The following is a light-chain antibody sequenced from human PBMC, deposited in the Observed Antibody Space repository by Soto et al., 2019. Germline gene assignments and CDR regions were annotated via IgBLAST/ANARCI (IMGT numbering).Light chain of an antibody. CDR1: QSVNTY. CDR2: DAS. J-gene: IGKJ5*01. Sequence: EIVLAQSPATLSLSPGERATLSCRASQSVNTYLAWYQQKPGQAPRLLIYDASNRATGIPARFSGSGSGTDFTLTISRLEPEDFAIYYCQQRSNLITFGQGTRLEIK. CDR3: QQRSNLIT. V-gene: IGKV3-11*01.